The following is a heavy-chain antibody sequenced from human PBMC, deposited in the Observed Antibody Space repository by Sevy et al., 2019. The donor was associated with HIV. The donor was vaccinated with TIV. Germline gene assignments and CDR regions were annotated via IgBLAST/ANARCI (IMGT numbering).Heavy chain of an antibody. Sequence: GSLRLSCAASGFNFSSHWMNWVRQAPGKGLEWAAKLKADGGDKHYVDSVEGRFTISRDNAKNLLFLQMNSLRVEDMAVYYCAHETFGRFESWGQGTLVTVSS. CDR1: GFNFSSHW. V-gene: IGHV3-7*01. J-gene: IGHJ4*02. D-gene: IGHD3-16*01. CDR2: LKADGGDK. CDR3: AHETFGRFES.